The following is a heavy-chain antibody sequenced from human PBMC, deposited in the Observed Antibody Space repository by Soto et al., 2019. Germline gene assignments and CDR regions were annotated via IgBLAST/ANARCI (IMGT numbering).Heavy chain of an antibody. Sequence: SETLSLTCAVYGGSFSGYYWSWIRQPPGKGLEWIGEINHSGSTNYNPSLKSRVTISVDTSKNQFSLKLSSVTAADTAVYYCASIRPDIVVVPAASTGGMDVWGQGTTVTVSS. CDR1: GGSFSGYY. D-gene: IGHD2-2*01. J-gene: IGHJ6*02. V-gene: IGHV4-34*01. CDR2: INHSGST. CDR3: ASIRPDIVVVPAASTGGMDV.